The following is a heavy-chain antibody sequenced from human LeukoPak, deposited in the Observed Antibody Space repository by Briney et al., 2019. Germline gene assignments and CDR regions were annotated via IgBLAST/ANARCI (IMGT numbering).Heavy chain of an antibody. D-gene: IGHD6-13*01. V-gene: IGHV3-23*01. Sequence: GGSLRLSCAASGFTFSSYAMSWVRQAPGKGLEWVSAISGSGGSTYYADSVKGRFTISGDNSKNTLYLQMNSLRAEDTAVYYCAKEQSRSIARNWFDPWGQGTLVTVSS. J-gene: IGHJ5*02. CDR2: ISGSGGST. CDR3: AKEQSRSIARNWFDP. CDR1: GFTFSSYA.